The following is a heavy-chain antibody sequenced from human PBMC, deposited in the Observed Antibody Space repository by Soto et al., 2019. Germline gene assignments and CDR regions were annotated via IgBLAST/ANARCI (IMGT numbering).Heavy chain of an antibody. Sequence: QVQLVESGGGVVQPGRSLRLSCAASGFTFSSYGMHWVRQAPGKGLEWVAVRWYDGSNKYYADSVKGRFTISRDNSKTTLYLQMNSLRAEDTAVYYCARDGAVAGTLDYWGQGTLVTVSS. CDR2: RWYDGSNK. CDR3: ARDGAVAGTLDY. V-gene: IGHV3-33*01. CDR1: GFTFSSYG. J-gene: IGHJ4*02. D-gene: IGHD6-19*01.